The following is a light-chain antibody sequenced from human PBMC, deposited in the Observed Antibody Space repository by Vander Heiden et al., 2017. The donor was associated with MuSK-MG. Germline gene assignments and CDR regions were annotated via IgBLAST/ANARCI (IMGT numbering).Light chain of an antibody. CDR3: QQRKNWPPLT. CDR2: DAS. V-gene: IGKV3-11*01. J-gene: IGKJ4*01. CDR1: QSVDIY. Sequence: ETVLTQSPATLSLSPGERATLACRASQSVDIYLAWYQQKPGQAPRLLIHDASNRATGVPARFSGSGSGTDFTLTIRSLEPEDFAVYYCQQRKNWPPLTFGGGTRLEIK.